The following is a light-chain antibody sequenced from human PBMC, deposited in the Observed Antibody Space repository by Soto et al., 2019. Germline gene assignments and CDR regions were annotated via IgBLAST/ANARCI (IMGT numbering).Light chain of an antibody. V-gene: IGLV2-8*01. CDR2: DVT. Sequence: QSVLTQPPSASGSPGQSVTISCTGTSSDVGGYNYVSWYQQHPGKAPKLMIYDVTERPSGVPDRFSDSKSGSTASLTVSGLQAEDEADYYFSSYAYSNNFVFGGGTK. CDR3: SSYAYSNNFV. J-gene: IGLJ3*02. CDR1: SSDVGGYNY.